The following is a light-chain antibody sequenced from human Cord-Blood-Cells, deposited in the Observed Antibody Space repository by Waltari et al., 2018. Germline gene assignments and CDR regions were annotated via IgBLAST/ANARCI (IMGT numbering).Light chain of an antibody. CDR2: GAS. J-gene: IGKJ1*01. V-gene: IGKV3-15*01. CDR3: QQYNNWPLK. Sequence: IVMPKSPATLSVSPGERATISCRASQSVSSNLAWYQQKPGQAPRLLIVGASTGATGTPDRFSGSGSRTVFTLTISSLQSEDFAVYCGQQYNNWPLKFGQGTKVEIK. CDR1: QSVSSN.